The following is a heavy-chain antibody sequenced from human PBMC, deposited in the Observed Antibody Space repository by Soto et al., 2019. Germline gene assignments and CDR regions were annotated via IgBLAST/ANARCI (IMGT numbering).Heavy chain of an antibody. Sequence: SETLSLTCTVSGGSISSYYWSWIRQPLGKGLEWIGYIYYSGSTNYNPSLKSRVTISVDTSKNQFSLKLSSVTAADTAVYYCARGYYDSSGYYGYYFDYRGQGTLVTVS. CDR2: IYYSGST. CDR1: GGSISSYY. V-gene: IGHV4-59*01. J-gene: IGHJ4*02. D-gene: IGHD3-22*01. CDR3: ARGYYDSSGYYGYYFDY.